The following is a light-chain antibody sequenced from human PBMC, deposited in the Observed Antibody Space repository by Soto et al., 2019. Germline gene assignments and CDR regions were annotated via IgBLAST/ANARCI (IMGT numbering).Light chain of an antibody. CDR3: QQCVTAPLT. Sequence: EIVLTQSPGTLSLSPGERATLSCRASQSLSKNYLAWYQHKPGQAPRLLIHDASNRATGIPDRFSGSGSGTDFTFTISSLEPEDSAVYYCQQCVTAPLTFGAGTKVEI. J-gene: IGKJ1*01. CDR1: QSLSKNY. CDR2: DAS. V-gene: IGKV3-20*01.